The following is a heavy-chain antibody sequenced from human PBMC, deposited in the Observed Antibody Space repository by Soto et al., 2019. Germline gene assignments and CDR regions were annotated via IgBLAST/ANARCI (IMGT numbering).Heavy chain of an antibody. Sequence: SGPTLVNPTQPLTLTCTLSGFSLSTSGMCVSWIRQPPGKALEWLALIDWDDDKYYSTSLKTRLTISKDTSKNQVVLTMTNMDPVDTATYYCARNYGSGSPTHFDLDYWGQGTLVTVSS. CDR1: GFSLSTSGMC. CDR2: IDWDDDK. D-gene: IGHD3-10*01. J-gene: IGHJ4*01. V-gene: IGHV2-70*01. CDR3: ARNYGSGSPTHFDLDY.